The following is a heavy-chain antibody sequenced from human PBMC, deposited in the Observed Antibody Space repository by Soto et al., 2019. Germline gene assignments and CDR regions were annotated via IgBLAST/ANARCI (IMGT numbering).Heavy chain of an antibody. Sequence: SETLSLTCAVYGGSFSGYYWSWIRQPPGKGLEWIGEINHSGSTNYNPSLKSRVTISVDTSKNQFSLKLSSVTAADTAVYYCARAQTSGTPYNGFDPWGQGTLVTVSS. D-gene: IGHD1-1*01. J-gene: IGHJ5*02. CDR3: ARAQTSGTPYNGFDP. CDR1: GGSFSGYY. CDR2: INHSGST. V-gene: IGHV4-34*01.